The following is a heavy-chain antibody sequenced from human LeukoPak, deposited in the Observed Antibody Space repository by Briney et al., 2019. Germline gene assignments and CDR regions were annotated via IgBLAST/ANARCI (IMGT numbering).Heavy chain of an antibody. CDR1: GFTFSSCG. V-gene: IGHV3-23*01. D-gene: IGHD5-24*01. Sequence: GGSLRLSCAASGFTFSSCGMSRVRQAPGKGLEWVSAISGSGGSTYYADSVKGRFTISRDNSKNTLYLQMNSLRAEDTAVYYCARNWRWLQEGYYFDYWGQGTLVTVSS. J-gene: IGHJ4*02. CDR2: ISGSGGST. CDR3: ARNWRWLQEGYYFDY.